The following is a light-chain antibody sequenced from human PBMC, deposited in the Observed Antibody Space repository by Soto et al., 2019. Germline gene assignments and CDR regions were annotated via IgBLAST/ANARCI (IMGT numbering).Light chain of an antibody. CDR1: SSDVGGYNY. Sequence: QSVLTQPASVSGSPGQSITISCPGNSSDVGGYNYVSWYQQHPRKAPKLMIYEVSNRPSGVSNRPSGSESGNTASLTSCGLRDEDEADYYGSRYTRSSKLGVVFRGGANLTVL. V-gene: IGLV2-14*01. CDR2: EVS. CDR3: SRYTRSSKLGVV. J-gene: IGLJ2*01.